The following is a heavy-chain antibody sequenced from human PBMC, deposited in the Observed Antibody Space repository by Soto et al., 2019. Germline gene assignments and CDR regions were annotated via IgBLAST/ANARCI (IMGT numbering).Heavy chain of an antibody. CDR3: ATMGTPATGLYYFDY. CDR1: GRSISSGSYY. CDR2: IYYSGST. J-gene: IGHJ4*02. D-gene: IGHD2-15*01. V-gene: IGHV4-39*01. Sequence: SETLSLTCTVSGRSISSGSYYWGWIRQPPGKGLEWIGSIYYSGSTYYNPSLKSRVTISVDTSKNQFSLNLSFVTAADTAVYYCATMGTPATGLYYFDYWGQGTLVTVSS.